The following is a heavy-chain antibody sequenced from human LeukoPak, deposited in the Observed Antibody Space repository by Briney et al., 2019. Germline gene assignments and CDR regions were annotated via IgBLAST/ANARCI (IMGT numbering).Heavy chain of an antibody. Sequence: GGSLRLSCAASRFTFSSYWMHWVRQAPGKGLVGVSRINSDGSSTSYADSVKGRFTISRDNAKNTLYLQMNSLRAEDTAVYYCAREAVVVAAGYYYYGMDVWGQGTTVTVSS. CDR3: AREAVVVAAGYYYYGMDV. D-gene: IGHD2-15*01. J-gene: IGHJ6*02. CDR2: INSDGSST. V-gene: IGHV3-74*01. CDR1: RFTFSSYW.